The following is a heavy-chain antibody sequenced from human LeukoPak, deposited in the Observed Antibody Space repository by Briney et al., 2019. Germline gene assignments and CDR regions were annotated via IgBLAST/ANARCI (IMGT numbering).Heavy chain of an antibody. Sequence: SETLSLTCTVSGGSISSSSYYWGWIRQPPGKGLEWIGSIYYSGSTYYNPSLKSRVTISVDTSKNQFSLKLSSVTAADTAVYYCAITSSGSQYYYGMDVWGRRTTVTVSS. J-gene: IGHJ6*02. D-gene: IGHD3-22*01. V-gene: IGHV4-39*01. CDR1: GGSISSSSYY. CDR3: AITSSGSQYYYGMDV. CDR2: IYYSGST.